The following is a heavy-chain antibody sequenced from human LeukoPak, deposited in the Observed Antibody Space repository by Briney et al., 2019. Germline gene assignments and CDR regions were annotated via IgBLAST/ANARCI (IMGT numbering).Heavy chain of an antibody. CDR3: AKEFFGSGNSFNGVFDS. J-gene: IGHJ4*02. Sequence: GGSLRLSCAASGFTFGSYAMGWVRQAPGKGLEWVSSVRGGGDNIQSAVSVKGRFTISRDNSNKTLHLQMNNLRVDDTAVYYCAKEFFGSGNSFNGVFDSWGQGALVTVSS. CDR1: GFTFGSYA. V-gene: IGHV3-23*01. CDR2: VRGGGDNI. D-gene: IGHD3-10*01.